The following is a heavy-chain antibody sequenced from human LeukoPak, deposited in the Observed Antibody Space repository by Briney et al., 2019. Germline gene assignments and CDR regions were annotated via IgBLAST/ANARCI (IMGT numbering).Heavy chain of an antibody. CDR2: INHSGST. J-gene: IGHJ4*02. CDR3: ARSKDILTGYCFDY. D-gene: IGHD3-9*01. V-gene: IGHV4-34*01. Sequence: LILSCAASGFTFSTYWMSWIRQPPGKGLEWIGEINHSGSTNYNPSLKSRVTISVDTSKKQFSLKLSSVTAADTAVYYCARSKDILTGYCFDYWGQGTLVTVSS. CDR1: GFTFSTYW.